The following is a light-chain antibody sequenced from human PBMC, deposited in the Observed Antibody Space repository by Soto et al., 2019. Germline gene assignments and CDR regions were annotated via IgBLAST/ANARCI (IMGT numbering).Light chain of an antibody. CDR2: DAS. J-gene: IGKJ4*01. CDR3: QQRSNWLT. CDR1: QSVSSY. V-gene: IGKV3-11*01. Sequence: EIVLIQSPATLSLSPVERATLSCRASQSVSSYLAWYQQKPGQAPRLLIYDASNRATCIPARFSGSGYGTDCTLTISSLEPEDFAVYYCQQRSNWLTFGGGTKVEIK.